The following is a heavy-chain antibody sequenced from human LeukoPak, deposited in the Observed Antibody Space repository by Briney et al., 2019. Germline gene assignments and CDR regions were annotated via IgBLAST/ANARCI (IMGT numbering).Heavy chain of an antibody. Sequence: SETLSLTCTVSGGSLSSYYWSWIRQPPGKGLEWIGYIYYSGSTNYNPSLKSRVTISVDTSKNQFSLKLSSVTAADTAVYYCARLYGGYGNFDYWGQGTLVTVSS. CDR3: ARLYGGYGNFDY. J-gene: IGHJ4*02. CDR2: IYYSGST. CDR1: GGSLSSYY. D-gene: IGHD5-12*01. V-gene: IGHV4-59*08.